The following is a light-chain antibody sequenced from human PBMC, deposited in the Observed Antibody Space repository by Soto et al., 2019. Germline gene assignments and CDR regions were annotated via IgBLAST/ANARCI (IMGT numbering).Light chain of an antibody. CDR2: RAS. Sequence: DIVMTQSPDSLAVSLGERATINCKSSQSVLYSSNNKNYLAWYQQKPGQPPKLLIYRASTRESGVPDRFSGSGSGTDFTLTISSLQAEDVAVYYCQQYYSTPHTFCQGTKLEIK. V-gene: IGKV4-1*01. CDR1: QSVLYSSNNKNY. J-gene: IGKJ2*01. CDR3: QQYYSTPHT.